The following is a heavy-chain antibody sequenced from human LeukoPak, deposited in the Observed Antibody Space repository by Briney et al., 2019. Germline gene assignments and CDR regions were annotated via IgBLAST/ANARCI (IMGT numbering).Heavy chain of an antibody. V-gene: IGHV4-59*01. CDR1: GGSISGYY. CDR2: MFHSGST. CDR3: ARHRAQSAFWIDP. J-gene: IGHJ5*02. Sequence: SETLSLTCTVSGGSISGYYWSWIRQPPGKELEWIGYMFHSGSTKYNPSLKSRVTISVDTSKDQFSLKLRSVTAADTAVYYCARHRAQSAFWIDPWGQGTLVTVSS.